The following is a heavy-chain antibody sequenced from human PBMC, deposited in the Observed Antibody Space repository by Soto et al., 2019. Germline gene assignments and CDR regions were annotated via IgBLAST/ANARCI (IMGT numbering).Heavy chain of an antibody. Sequence: QVQVVQSGAEVKKPGSSVKVSCTASGGTFSNDIITWVRQAPGQGLEWMGRIIPLLDIANYAQKFQGRVTITADKSTSTAYMELNSLRSEDTAVYYCVRDSPIGSTYSGYDGIDYWGQGTLVTVSS. J-gene: IGHJ4*02. CDR1: GGTFSNDI. CDR3: VRDSPIGSTYSGYDGIDY. D-gene: IGHD5-12*01. V-gene: IGHV1-69*08. CDR2: IIPLLDIA.